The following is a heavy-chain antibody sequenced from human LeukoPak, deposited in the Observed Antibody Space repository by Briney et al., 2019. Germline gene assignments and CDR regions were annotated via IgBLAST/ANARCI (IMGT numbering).Heavy chain of an antibody. CDR3: ARAPYDSSGYIPYYFDY. D-gene: IGHD3-22*01. CDR1: GFTLSSYA. V-gene: IGHV3-30-3*01. J-gene: IGHJ4*02. Sequence: GGSLRLSCAASGFTLSSYAMQGVRQAPGKGLEGVAVISYDGSNKYYADSVKGRFTISRDNSKNTLYLQMNSLRAEDTAVYYCARAPYDSSGYIPYYFDYWGQGTLVTVSS. CDR2: ISYDGSNK.